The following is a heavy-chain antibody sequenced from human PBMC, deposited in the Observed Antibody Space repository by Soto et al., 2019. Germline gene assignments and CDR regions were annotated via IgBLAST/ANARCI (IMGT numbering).Heavy chain of an antibody. Sequence: GASVKVSCKASGYTFTSYYMHWVRQAPGQGLEWMGIINPSGGGTSYAQKFQGRVTMTRDTSTSTVYMELSSLRSEDTAVYYCARDQVEQQWLGSLYYYYSGMDVWGQGTTVTVSS. J-gene: IGHJ6*02. V-gene: IGHV1-46*01. CDR1: GYTFTSYY. D-gene: IGHD3-10*01. CDR2: INPSGGGT. CDR3: ARDQVEQQWLGSLYYYYSGMDV.